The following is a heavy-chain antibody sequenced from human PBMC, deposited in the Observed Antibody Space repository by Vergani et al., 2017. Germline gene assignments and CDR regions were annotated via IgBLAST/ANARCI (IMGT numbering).Heavy chain of an antibody. CDR3: ARGGRGYSYGYVL. J-gene: IGHJ4*02. CDR2: INHSGST. CDR1: GGSFSGYY. D-gene: IGHD5-18*01. V-gene: IGHV4-34*01. Sequence: QVQLQQWGAGLLKPSETLSLTCAVYGGSFSGYYWSWIRQPPGKGLEWIGEINHSGSTYYNPSLKSRVTISVDTSKNQFSLKLSSVTAADTAVYYCARGGRGYSYGYVLWGQGTLVTVSS.